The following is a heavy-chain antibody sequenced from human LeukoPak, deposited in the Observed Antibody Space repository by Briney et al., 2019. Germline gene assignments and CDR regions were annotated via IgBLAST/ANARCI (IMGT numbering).Heavy chain of an antibody. V-gene: IGHV4-59*01. CDR1: GGSISSYY. J-gene: IGHJ4*02. D-gene: IGHD3-22*01. CDR2: IYYSGST. Sequence: SETLSLTCTVSGGSISSYYWSWIRQPPGKGLAWIGYIYYSGSTNYNPSLKSRVTISVDTSKNQFSLKLSSVTAADTALYFCARDHESSGYHTSDYWGQGTLVTVSS. CDR3: ARDHESSGYHTSDY.